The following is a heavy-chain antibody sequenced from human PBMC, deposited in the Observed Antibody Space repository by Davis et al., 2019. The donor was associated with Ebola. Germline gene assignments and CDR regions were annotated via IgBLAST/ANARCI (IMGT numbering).Heavy chain of an antibody. CDR1: GFIFRSYV. Sequence: GESLKISCAASGFIFRSYVMSWVRQAPGKGLEWVSTFGTSGDTYYADSLKGRFTISRDNSKNTLYLQLSTLRAEDTAVYYCARHVNGDFWYFDLWGRGTRVTVSS. CDR2: FGTSGDT. J-gene: IGHJ2*01. V-gene: IGHV3-23*01. CDR3: ARHVNGDFWYFDL. D-gene: IGHD4-17*01.